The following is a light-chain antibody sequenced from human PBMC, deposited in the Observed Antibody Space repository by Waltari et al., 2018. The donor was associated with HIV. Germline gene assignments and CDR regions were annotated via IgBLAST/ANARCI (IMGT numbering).Light chain of an antibody. Sequence: QSALTQPRSVSGSPGQSVTISCTGTSSYVGGYTDVTWYQQHPGKAPKLMIYDVSKRPSGVPDLFSGSKSGNTASLTISGLQAEDEADYYCCSYAGSYTYVFGTGTKVTIL. CDR1: SSYVGGYTD. CDR2: DVS. CDR3: CSYAGSYTYV. V-gene: IGLV2-11*01. J-gene: IGLJ1*01.